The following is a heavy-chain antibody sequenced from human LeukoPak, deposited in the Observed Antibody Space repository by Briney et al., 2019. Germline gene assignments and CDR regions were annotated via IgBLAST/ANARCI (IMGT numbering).Heavy chain of an antibody. CDR2: IYHSGST. D-gene: IGHD2-2*01. V-gene: IGHV4-30-2*01. CDR3: ASREAAIGAFDI. J-gene: IGHJ3*02. Sequence: SETLSLTCAVSGGSISSGGYSWSWIRQPPGKGLEWIGYIYHSGSTYYNPSLKSRVTISVDRSKNQFSLKLSSVTAADTAVYYCASREAAIGAFDIWSQGTMVTVSS. CDR1: GGSISSGGYS.